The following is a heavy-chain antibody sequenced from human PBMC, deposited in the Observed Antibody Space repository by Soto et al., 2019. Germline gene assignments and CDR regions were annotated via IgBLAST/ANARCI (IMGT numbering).Heavy chain of an antibody. J-gene: IGHJ4*02. Sequence: QVQLVQSGAEVKKPGASVKVSCKASGYTFTSYAMHWVRQAPGQRLEWMGWINAGNGNTKYSQKCQXXVTITSYTSASTAYMELTSLRSEATAVYYCATSSGYYYVDYWGQGTLVTVSS. CDR2: INAGNGNT. CDR3: ATSSGYYYVDY. D-gene: IGHD3-22*01. V-gene: IGHV1-3*01. CDR1: GYTFTSYA.